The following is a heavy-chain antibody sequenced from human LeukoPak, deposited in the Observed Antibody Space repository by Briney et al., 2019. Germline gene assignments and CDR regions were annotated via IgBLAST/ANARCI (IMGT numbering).Heavy chain of an antibody. CDR1: GFTFSFAW. CDR2: IRSEGSNE. D-gene: IGHD3-10*01. V-gene: IGHV3-30*02. CDR3: AKVYFGEFDP. Sequence: PGGSLRLSCAASGFTFSFAWMSWVRQAPGKGLEWVALIRSEGSNEYYADSVKGRFTISRDNSKNTLYLQINSLRPEDTAVYYCAKVYFGEFDPWGQGTLVTVSS. J-gene: IGHJ5*02.